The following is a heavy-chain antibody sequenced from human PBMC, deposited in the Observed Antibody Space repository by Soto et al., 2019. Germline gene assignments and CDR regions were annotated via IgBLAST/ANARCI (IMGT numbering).Heavy chain of an antibody. Sequence: QVQLVQSGAEVKKPGASVTVSCKTSGYTFSSFAIHWVRQAPGQSLEWMGWINVGSGDRKYSEKFQDRIIISRDISASTAYLEVSSLRYEDSVAYYCARTSYSFGAAWIHPWGQGTLVTVTS. J-gene: IGHJ5*02. CDR2: INVGSGDR. D-gene: IGHD1-26*01. CDR3: ARTSYSFGAAWIHP. V-gene: IGHV1-3*01. CDR1: GYTFSSFA.